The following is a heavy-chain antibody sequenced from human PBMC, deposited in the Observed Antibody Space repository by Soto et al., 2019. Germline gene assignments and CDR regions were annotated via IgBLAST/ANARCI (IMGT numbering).Heavy chain of an antibody. CDR3: ARWPQPRYTADPYAVDV. V-gene: IGHV1-69*11. Sequence: QVHLVQSGTEVKKPGSSVKVSCKASGGTFSSSGFSLVRQAPGQGLEWMGMIVPSLDTTNYAQKFQARVTITADEVTSTAYMELRSLRSEDTAVYYCARWPQPRYTADPYAVDVWGQGTRVIVSS. D-gene: IGHD3-16*02. CDR1: GGTFSSSG. J-gene: IGHJ6*02. CDR2: IVPSLDTT.